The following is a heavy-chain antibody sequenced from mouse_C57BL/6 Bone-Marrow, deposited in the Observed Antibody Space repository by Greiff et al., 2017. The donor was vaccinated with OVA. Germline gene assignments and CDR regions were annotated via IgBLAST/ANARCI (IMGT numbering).Heavy chain of an antibody. CDR2: INPSTGGT. D-gene: IGHD2-4*01. CDR1: GYSFTGYY. CDR3: ANYDYDLSMDY. V-gene: IGHV1-42*01. Sequence: EVQLQQSGPELVKPGASVKISCKASGYSFTGYYMNWVKQSPEKSLEWIGEINPSTGGTTYNQKFKAKATLTVDKSSSTAYMQLKSLTSEDSAVYYCANYDYDLSMDYWGQGTSVTVSS. J-gene: IGHJ4*01.